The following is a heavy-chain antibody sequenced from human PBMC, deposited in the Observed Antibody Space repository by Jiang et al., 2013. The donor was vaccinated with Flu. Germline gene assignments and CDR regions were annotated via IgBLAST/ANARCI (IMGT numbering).Heavy chain of an antibody. J-gene: IGHJ3*02. V-gene: IGHV5-10-1*01. CDR2: IDPSDSYT. Sequence: AEVKKPGESLRISCKGSGYSFTSYWISWVRQMPGKGLEWMGRIDPSDSYTNYSPSFQGHVTISADKSISTAYLQWSSLKASDTAMYYCARSRVAGTILGAFDIWGQGTMVTVSS. D-gene: IGHD6-19*01. CDR1: GYSFTSYW. CDR3: ARSRVAGTILGAFDI.